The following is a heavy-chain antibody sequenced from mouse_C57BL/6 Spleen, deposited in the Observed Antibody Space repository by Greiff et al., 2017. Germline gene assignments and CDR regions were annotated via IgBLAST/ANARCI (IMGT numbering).Heavy chain of an antibody. CDR1: GYTFTSYW. D-gene: IGHD1-1*01. J-gene: IGHJ4*01. CDR2: IYPGSGST. Sequence: QVQLQQPGAELVKPGASVKMSCKASGYTFTSYWITWVKQRPGQGLEWIGDIYPGSGSTNYNEKFKSKATLTVDTSSSTVYMQLSSLTSEDSAVYYCARSSSSYAMDYWGQGTSVTVSS. CDR3: ARSSSSYAMDY. V-gene: IGHV1-55*01.